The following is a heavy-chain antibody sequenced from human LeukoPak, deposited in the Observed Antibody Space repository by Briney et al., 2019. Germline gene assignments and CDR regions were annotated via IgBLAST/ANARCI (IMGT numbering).Heavy chain of an antibody. CDR3: ARDADGSGTMLDY. J-gene: IGHJ4*02. CDR2: ISGYDGHT. CDR1: GYAFTLYG. V-gene: IGHV1-18*01. D-gene: IGHD3-10*01. Sequence: ASVKVSCKASGYAFTLYGITWVRQAPGQGLEWMGWISGYDGHTRYEKKLQDRVIMTADTSTTTVYMELRSLKSDDTAIYYCARDADGSGTMLDYWGQGTLVTVSS.